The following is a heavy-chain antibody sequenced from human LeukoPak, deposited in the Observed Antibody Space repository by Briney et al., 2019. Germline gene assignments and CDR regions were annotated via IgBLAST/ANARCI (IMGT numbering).Heavy chain of an antibody. D-gene: IGHD3-10*02. J-gene: IGHJ6*04. V-gene: IGHV3-48*04. CDR2: SSSSSSTI. Sequence: QPGGSLRLSCAASGFTFSNYAMSWVRQAPGKGLEWVSYSSSSSSTIYYVDSVKGRFTVSRDNAKNSLYLQMNSLRAEDTAVYYCAELGITMIGGVWGKGTTVTISS. CDR3: AELGITMIGGV. CDR1: GFTFSNYA.